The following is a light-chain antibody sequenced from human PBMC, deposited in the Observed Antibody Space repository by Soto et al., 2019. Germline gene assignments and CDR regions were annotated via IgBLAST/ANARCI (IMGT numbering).Light chain of an antibody. CDR1: SSDVGGYKY. CDR3: SSDTMNTTCV. J-gene: IGLJ1*01. V-gene: IGLV2-14*01. CDR2: EVS. Sequence: QSALTQPASVSGSPEQSITISCTGTSSDVGGYKYVSWYQHHPDKAPKLLIYEVSNRPSGVSNRFSGSKSGNTASLTISGLEAEDEADCYCSSDTMNTTCVFGTGTKLTVL.